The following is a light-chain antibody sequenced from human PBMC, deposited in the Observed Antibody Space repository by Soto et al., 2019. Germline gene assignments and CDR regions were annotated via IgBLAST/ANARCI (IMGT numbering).Light chain of an antibody. Sequence: QAVLTQPPSASGTPGQRVTISCSGSSSNIGSNTVNWYQQLPGTAPKLLIDSNNQRPSGVPDRFSGSKSGTSASLAISWLQAEDEDDYYCAAWDDSLTGPVFGGGTQLTVL. V-gene: IGLV1-44*01. CDR3: AAWDDSLTGPV. CDR1: SSNIGSNT. J-gene: IGLJ2*01. CDR2: SNN.